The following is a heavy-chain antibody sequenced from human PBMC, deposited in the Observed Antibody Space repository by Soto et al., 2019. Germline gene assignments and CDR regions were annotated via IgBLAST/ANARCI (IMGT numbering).Heavy chain of an antibody. D-gene: IGHD2-2*01. CDR3: ARDWETFTKSMPRDV. CDR1: GFTFSSYG. V-gene: IGHV3-30*03. Sequence: GGSLRLSCAAAGFTFSSYGMHWVRQAPGKGLEWVAVISYHGGVKFYADSVKGRFTISRDNSKNTLYLEVNSLRAEDTAVYYCARDWETFTKSMPRDVWGQGTTVTVSS. J-gene: IGHJ6*02. CDR2: ISYHGGVK.